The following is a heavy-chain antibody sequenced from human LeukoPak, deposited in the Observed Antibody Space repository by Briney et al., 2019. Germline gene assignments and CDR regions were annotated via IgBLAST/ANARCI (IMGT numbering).Heavy chain of an antibody. D-gene: IGHD2-15*01. J-gene: IGHJ4*02. Sequence: GASVKVSCKASGYTFTSYDINWVRQATGQGLEWVGWVNPNSGHTGYAQKFQGRVTMTRNTSISTAYMELSSLTSEDTAVYYCARGAPGSYCSGGSCPYFDYWGQGTLVSVSS. V-gene: IGHV1-8*01. CDR2: VNPNSGHT. CDR3: ARGAPGSYCSGGSCPYFDY. CDR1: GYTFTSYD.